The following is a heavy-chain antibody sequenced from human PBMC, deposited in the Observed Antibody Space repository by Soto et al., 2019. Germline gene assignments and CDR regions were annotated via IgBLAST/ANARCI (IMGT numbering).Heavy chain of an antibody. CDR2: INWNGGIT. V-gene: IGHV3-9*01. Sequence: QPGGSLRLSCEGFGFNFEDYAMHWIRQAPGKGLERVSGINWNGGITGYADSVKGRFTVSRDNANNSLHLEMSSLKTEDTALYYCARGRGALTVVSNWFDPWGQGTLVTVSS. CDR3: ARGRGALTVVSNWFDP. J-gene: IGHJ5*02. D-gene: IGHD2-15*01. CDR1: GFNFEDYA.